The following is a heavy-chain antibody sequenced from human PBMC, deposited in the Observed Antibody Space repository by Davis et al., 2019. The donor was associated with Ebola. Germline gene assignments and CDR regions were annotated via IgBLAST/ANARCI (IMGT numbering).Heavy chain of an antibody. V-gene: IGHV4-31*03. D-gene: IGHD6-19*01. CDR1: GGSISSGGYY. CDR2: IYYSGST. Sequence: PSETLSLTCTVSGGSISSGGYYWSWIRQHPGKGLEWIGYIYYSGSTYYNPSLKSRVTISVDTSKNQFSLKLSSVTAADTAVYYCARDRGSSGWLDYWGQGTLVTVSS. J-gene: IGHJ4*02. CDR3: ARDRGSSGWLDY.